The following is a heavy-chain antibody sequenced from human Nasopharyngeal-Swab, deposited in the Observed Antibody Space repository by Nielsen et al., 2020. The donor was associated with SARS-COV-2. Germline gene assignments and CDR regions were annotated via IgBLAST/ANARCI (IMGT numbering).Heavy chain of an antibody. J-gene: IGHJ6*02. D-gene: IGHD3-10*01. CDR1: GYTLTEFS. CDR2: FDPEDGET. Sequence: ASVKVICRVSGYTLTEFSMHWVRQVTGKGPERMGGFDPEDGETIYAQKFQGRVTMTEDTSTETAYMELSSLRSEETAVYYCARGQDPTPGTPWFSGYYYGMDVWGQGTTVTVS. V-gene: IGHV1-24*01. CDR3: ARGQDPTPGTPWFSGYYYGMDV.